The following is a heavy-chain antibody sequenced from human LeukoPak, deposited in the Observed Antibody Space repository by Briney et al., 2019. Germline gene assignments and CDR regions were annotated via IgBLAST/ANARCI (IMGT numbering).Heavy chain of an antibody. D-gene: IGHD1-26*01. V-gene: IGHV3-21*01. J-gene: IGHJ6*03. Sequence: PGGSLRLSCEASGFSLSSYNMDWVRQTPGKGLEWISSITTSSSYTFYADSVKGRFTISRDNARNSLYLQMNSLTAEDTAVYYCARDPYSGAYGDTYYYYMDVWGKGTTVTISS. CDR2: ITTSSSYT. CDR3: ARDPYSGAYGDTYYYYMDV. CDR1: GFSLSSYN.